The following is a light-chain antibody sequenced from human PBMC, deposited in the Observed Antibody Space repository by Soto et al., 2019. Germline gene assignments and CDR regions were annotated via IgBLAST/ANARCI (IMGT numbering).Light chain of an antibody. CDR2: DAS. J-gene: IGKJ2*01. CDR1: QSISSW. CDR3: QQYNSYST. V-gene: IGKV1-5*01. Sequence: DIQMTQSPSTLSASVGDRVTITCRASQSISSWLAWYQQKPGKAPKLLIYDASSLESGVPSRFSGSGSGTEFTLTIISLQPDDFEHYYCQQYNSYSTFGQGTKLEIK.